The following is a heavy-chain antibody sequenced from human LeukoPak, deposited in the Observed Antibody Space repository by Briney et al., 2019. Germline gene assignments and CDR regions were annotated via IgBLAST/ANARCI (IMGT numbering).Heavy chain of an antibody. CDR2: ISGSGST. D-gene: IGHD3-10*01. CDR3: AKDPLVRGATYDY. Sequence: GGSLRLYCAESGFSFGNYAIYWVRTDREKGLEWVSAISGSGSTYYADSVKGRFTISRDNSKNTLYLQMNSLRAEDTAVYYCAKDPLVRGATYDYWGQGTLVTVSS. J-gene: IGHJ4*02. V-gene: IGHV3-23*01. CDR1: GFSFGNYA.